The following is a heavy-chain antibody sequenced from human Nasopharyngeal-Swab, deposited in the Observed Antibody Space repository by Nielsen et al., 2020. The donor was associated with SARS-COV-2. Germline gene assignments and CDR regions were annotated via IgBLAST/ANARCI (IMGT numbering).Heavy chain of an antibody. J-gene: IGHJ5*02. CDR1: GGSISSSNW. V-gene: IGHV4-4*02. CDR3: ARGVRGVYNWFDP. Sequence: LRLSCAVSGGSISSSNWWSWVRQPPGKGLEWIGEIYHSGSTNYNPSLKSRVTISVDKSKNQFSLKLSSVTAADTAVYYCARGVRGVYNWFDPWGQGTLVTVSS. CDR2: IYHSGST. D-gene: IGHD3-10*01.